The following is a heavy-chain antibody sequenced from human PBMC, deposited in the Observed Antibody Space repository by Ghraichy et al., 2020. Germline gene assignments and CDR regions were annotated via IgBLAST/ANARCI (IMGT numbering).Heavy chain of an antibody. Sequence: GGSLRLSCAASGFTFSRYSMNWVRQAPGKGLEWVSSISSSSSYIYYGDSVKGRFSISRDNAENSLYLQMNSLRAEDTAVYYCGEVTTGYWGQGTLVTVSS. CDR2: ISSSSSYI. D-gene: IGHD4-17*01. J-gene: IGHJ4*02. CDR3: GEVTTGY. CDR1: GFTFSRYS. V-gene: IGHV3-21*01.